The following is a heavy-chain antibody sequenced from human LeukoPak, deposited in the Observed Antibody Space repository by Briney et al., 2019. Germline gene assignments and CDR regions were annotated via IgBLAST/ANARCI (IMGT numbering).Heavy chain of an antibody. CDR1: GFTFSTYW. D-gene: IGHD3-22*01. J-gene: IGHJ1*01. V-gene: IGHV3-74*01. Sequence: PGGSLRLSCAASGFTFSTYWMHWVRQAPGKGLVWVSRIKSDGSTNYADSVKGRFTISRDNANNTLSLQMNSLRPEDTGVYYCARAPSEIGGYYPEYFRHWGKGTLVTISS. CDR3: ARAPSEIGGYYPEYFRH. CDR2: IKSDGST.